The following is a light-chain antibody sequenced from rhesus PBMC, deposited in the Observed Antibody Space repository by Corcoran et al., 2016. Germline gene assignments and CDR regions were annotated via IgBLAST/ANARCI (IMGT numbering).Light chain of an antibody. Sequence: DIQMTQSPSSLSASVGDRVTITCRASQGISSWLAWYQQKTGKAPKLLIYKASSLQSGVPSRFSGSGSGTDFTLPISSLQPEDFETYYCQQYNSAPWTFGQGTKVEIK. CDR3: QQYNSAPWT. CDR1: QGISSW. CDR2: KAS. V-gene: IGKV1-21*01. J-gene: IGKJ1*01.